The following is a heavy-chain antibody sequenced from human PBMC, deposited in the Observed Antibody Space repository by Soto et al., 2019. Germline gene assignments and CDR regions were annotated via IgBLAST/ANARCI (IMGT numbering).Heavy chain of an antibody. D-gene: IGHD4-17*01. J-gene: IGHJ5*02. V-gene: IGHV3-74*01. CDR3: AKVGDYGNYAGVNWVDP. Sequence: EVQLVESGGGLVQPGGSLRLSCAASGFTFFAYWIHWVRQVPGKGLVWVSRINSDGSHTSYADSVRGRFTISRDNSKDTVYLQMNSLTAEDTAVYYCAKVGDYGNYAGVNWVDPWGQGSLVTVSA. CDR2: INSDGSHT. CDR1: GFTFFAYW.